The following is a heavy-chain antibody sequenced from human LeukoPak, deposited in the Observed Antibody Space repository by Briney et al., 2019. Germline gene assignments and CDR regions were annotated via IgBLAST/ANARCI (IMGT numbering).Heavy chain of an antibody. D-gene: IGHD3-22*01. CDR3: ARLERPTMIVVVPYWFDP. Sequence: GGSLRLSCAASGFTFSSYWMSWVRQAPGKGLEWVANIKQDGSERYYVDSVKGRFTISRDNAKNSLYLQMNSLRAEDTAVYYCARLERPTMIVVVPYWFDPWGQGTLVTVSS. CDR1: GFTFSSYW. J-gene: IGHJ5*02. V-gene: IGHV3-7*01. CDR2: IKQDGSER.